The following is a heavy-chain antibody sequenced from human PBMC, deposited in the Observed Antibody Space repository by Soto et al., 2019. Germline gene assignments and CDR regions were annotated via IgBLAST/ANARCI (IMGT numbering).Heavy chain of an antibody. D-gene: IGHD3-3*01. J-gene: IGHJ4*02. CDR2: ISSSSSYI. V-gene: IGHV3-21*01. CDR3: ASTGFLEWLLPDY. Sequence: PGGSLRLSCAASGFTFSSYSMNWVRQAPGKGLEWVSSISSSSSYIYYADSVKGRFTISRDNAKNSLYLQMNSLRAEDTAVYYCASTGFLEWLLPDYWGQGTLVTVSS. CDR1: GFTFSSYS.